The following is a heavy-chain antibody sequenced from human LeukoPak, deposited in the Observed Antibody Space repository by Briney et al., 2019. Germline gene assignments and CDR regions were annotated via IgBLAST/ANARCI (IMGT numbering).Heavy chain of an antibody. CDR3: ARDWNGSGSPNDF. J-gene: IGHJ4*01. D-gene: IGHD3-10*01. CDR2: IKTDGSEK. Sequence: GGSLRLSCAVSGFTFSTYWMSWVRQAPGKGLEWVANIKTDGSEKYYVDSVKGRFTISRDNAKNSLYLQMNSLRAEDTAVYYCARDWNGSGSPNDFWGHGTLVTVS. V-gene: IGHV3-7*01. CDR1: GFTFSTYW.